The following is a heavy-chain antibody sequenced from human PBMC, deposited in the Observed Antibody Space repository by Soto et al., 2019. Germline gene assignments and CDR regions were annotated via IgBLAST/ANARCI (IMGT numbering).Heavy chain of an antibody. CDR1: GYTFTSYA. CDR2: INAGNGNT. J-gene: IGHJ6*02. CDR3: ARLENYYYYYGMDV. D-gene: IGHD1-7*01. V-gene: IGHV1-3*01. Sequence: ASVKVSCKASGYTFTSYAMHWVRQAPGQRLEWMGWINAGNGNTKYSQKFQGRVTITRDTSASTAYMELSSLRSEDTAVYYCARLENYYYYYGMDVWGQGNTVTVSS.